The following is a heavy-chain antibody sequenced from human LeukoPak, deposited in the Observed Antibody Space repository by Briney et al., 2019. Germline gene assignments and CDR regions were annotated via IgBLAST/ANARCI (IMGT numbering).Heavy chain of an antibody. CDR1: GFSFSNFA. V-gene: IGHV3-30*04. J-gene: IGHJ4*02. Sequence: GGSLRLSCVASGFSFSNFAMHWVRQAPGKGLEWVAYTSYDGSNKFYADSVRGRFTISRDDSKNTLYLQMNSLTTEDTAVYYCARGMGSGDDFYRVGGDDYWGQGTLVTVSS. CDR3: ARGMGSGDDFYRVGGDDY. CDR2: TSYDGSNK. D-gene: IGHD5-12*01.